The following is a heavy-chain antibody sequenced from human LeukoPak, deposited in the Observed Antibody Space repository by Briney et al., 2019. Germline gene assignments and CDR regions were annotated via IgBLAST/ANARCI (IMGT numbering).Heavy chain of an antibody. CDR3: ARKSSGTFY. Sequence: ASVKVSCKASGYTFPDFYVHWVRQAPGQGLEWMGRINPNSSGTDYARKFQGRVSMTRDTSISTVYMELSSLRSDDTAVFYCARKSSGTFYWGQGTLVTVSS. D-gene: IGHD3-10*01. J-gene: IGHJ4*02. CDR1: GYTFPDFY. CDR2: INPNSSGT. V-gene: IGHV1-2*02.